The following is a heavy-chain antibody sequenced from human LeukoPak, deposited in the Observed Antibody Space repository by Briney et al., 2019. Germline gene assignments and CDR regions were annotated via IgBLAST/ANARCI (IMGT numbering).Heavy chain of an antibody. CDR3: ARRYYSSSYYLDY. CDR2: IYPGDSGT. V-gene: IGHV5-51*01. Sequence: GESLKISCKGSGYSFTNYWIGWVRQMPGKGLERMGMIYPGDSGTRYSPSFQGQVTVSADNSISTAYLQWSSLKASDTAIYYCARRYYSSSYYLDYWGQGTLVTVSS. CDR1: GYSFTNYW. D-gene: IGHD6-6*01. J-gene: IGHJ4*02.